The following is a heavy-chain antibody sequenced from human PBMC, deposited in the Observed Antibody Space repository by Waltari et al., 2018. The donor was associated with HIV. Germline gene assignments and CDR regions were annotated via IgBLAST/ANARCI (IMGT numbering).Heavy chain of an antibody. Sequence: QVQLVPSGAEVKKPGASVKVSCKASGYTFTSYYINWGRQATGQGLEWTGWMNPNSGNTGYAQKFQVRCTMTRNTTRSAAYMELSSLRSEDTAVYYCASVLLASRWGQGTLVTVSS. CDR1: GYTFTSYY. CDR3: ASVLLASR. V-gene: IGHV1-8*01. D-gene: IGHD2-21*01. J-gene: IGHJ4*02. CDR2: MNPNSGNT.